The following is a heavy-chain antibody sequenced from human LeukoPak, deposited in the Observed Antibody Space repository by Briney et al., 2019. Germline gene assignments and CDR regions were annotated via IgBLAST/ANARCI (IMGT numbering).Heavy chain of an antibody. J-gene: IGHJ4*02. CDR3: ARHVGAAAGRVGH. V-gene: IGHV4-39*01. CDR1: GGSISSSSFY. CDR2: IYYSGIT. D-gene: IGHD6-13*01. Sequence: SETLSLTCTVSGGSISSSSFYWGWIRQPPGKGLEWIGTIYYSGITYYNPSLKSRVTISVDTSKNQFSLKLSSVTATDTAVYYCARHVGAAAGRVGHWGQGTLVTVSS.